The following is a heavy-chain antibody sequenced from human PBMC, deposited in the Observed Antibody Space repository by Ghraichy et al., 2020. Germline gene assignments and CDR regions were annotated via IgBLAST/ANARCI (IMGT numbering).Heavy chain of an antibody. CDR3: ARDGGVAVHDGYFDL. D-gene: IGHD6-19*01. Sequence: GESLNISCASSGFALSSYCMHWVRQDPGKGLMWVARICGDVRRTCYADSLRGRFTISRDIAHDTLYLQMDGLRVDDTAVYYCARDGGVAVHDGYFDLWGRGALVTVSS. V-gene: IGHV3-74*01. CDR2: ICGDVRRT. CDR1: GFALSSYC. J-gene: IGHJ2*01.